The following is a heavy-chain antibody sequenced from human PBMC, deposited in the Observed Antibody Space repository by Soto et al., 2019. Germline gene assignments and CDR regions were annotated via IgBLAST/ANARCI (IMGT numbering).Heavy chain of an antibody. CDR2: INPSAGST. CDR1: GYTFSNYY. V-gene: IGHV1-46*01. CDR3: ARARDGFDI. Sequence: ASVKVSCKASGYTFSNYYIHWIRQAPGQGLGWMGIINPSAGSTSYAQKFQDRVTMSRDTSTSTVYMQLSSLRSEDTAMYYCARARDGFDIWGQGTVVTVSS. J-gene: IGHJ3*02.